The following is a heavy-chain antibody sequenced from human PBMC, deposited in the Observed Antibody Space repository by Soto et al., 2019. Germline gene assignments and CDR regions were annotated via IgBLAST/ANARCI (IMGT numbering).Heavy chain of an antibody. Sequence: ASLKVSCKASGDTFSFYTISWVRQAPGQGLEWMGRIIPILGIANYAQKFQGRVTITADKSTSTAYMELSSLRSEDTAVYYCAMEYCSSNSCYRDYWGQGTLVTVSS. D-gene: IGHD2-2*02. CDR3: AMEYCSSNSCYRDY. CDR1: GDTFSFYT. CDR2: IIPILGIA. J-gene: IGHJ4*02. V-gene: IGHV1-69*02.